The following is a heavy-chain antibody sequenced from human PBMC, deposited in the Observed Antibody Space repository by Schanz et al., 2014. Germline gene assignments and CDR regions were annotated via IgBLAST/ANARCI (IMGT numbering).Heavy chain of an antibody. CDR1: GSTFSNYW. J-gene: IGHJ4*02. D-gene: IGHD7-27*01. CDR3: AKDENWALTDY. CDR2: INQDASEK. Sequence: EVQLVESGGGLVQPGGSLRLSCAVSGSTFSNYWMTWVRQAPGKGLEWVANINQDASEKYYVDSVKGRFTVSRDNAENSLFLQMNSLRPEDTAVYYCAKDENWALTDYWGQGTLVTVSS. V-gene: IGHV3-7*01.